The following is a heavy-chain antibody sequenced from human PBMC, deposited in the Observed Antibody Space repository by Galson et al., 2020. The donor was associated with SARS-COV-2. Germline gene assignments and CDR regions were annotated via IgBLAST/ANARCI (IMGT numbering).Heavy chain of an antibody. CDR1: GFTFDDYA. CDR3: AKGQFAVIAAAGDY. V-gene: IGHV3-9*01. J-gene: IGHJ4*02. Sequence: GGSLRLSCAASGFTFDDYAMHWVRQAPGKGLEWVSGISWNSGSIGYADSVKGRFTISRDNAKNSLYLQMNSLRAEDTALYYCAKGQFAVIAAAGDYWGQGTLVTVSS. CDR2: ISWNSGSI. D-gene: IGHD6-13*01.